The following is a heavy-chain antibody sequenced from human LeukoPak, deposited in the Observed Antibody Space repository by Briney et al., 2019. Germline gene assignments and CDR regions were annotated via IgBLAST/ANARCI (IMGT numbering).Heavy chain of an antibody. D-gene: IGHD6-6*01. CDR1: GGSISSSSYD. CDR2: IYYSGST. Sequence: PSETLSLTCTVSGGSISSSSYDWGWIRQPPGKGLEWIGSIYYSGSTYYNPSLKSRVTISVDTSKNQFSLKLSSVTAADTAVYYCARQGTTIAAPPFYFDYWGQGTLVTVSS. CDR3: ARQGTTIAAPPFYFDY. J-gene: IGHJ4*02. V-gene: IGHV4-39*01.